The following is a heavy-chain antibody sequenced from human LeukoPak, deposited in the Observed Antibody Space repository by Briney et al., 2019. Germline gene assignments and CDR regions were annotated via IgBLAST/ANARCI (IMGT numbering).Heavy chain of an antibody. Sequence: ASVKVSCKASGGTVSIYSLSWVRQAPGQGLEWMGGIIPKFGSTNYAQKFQGRVTITTDEATSTAYMEVTSLRSEDTAVYYCAADPNYRYDSSGNAGQIDIWGQGTMVTVSS. CDR2: IIPKFGST. CDR3: AADPNYRYDSSGNAGQIDI. V-gene: IGHV1-69*05. CDR1: GGTVSIYS. D-gene: IGHD3-22*01. J-gene: IGHJ3*02.